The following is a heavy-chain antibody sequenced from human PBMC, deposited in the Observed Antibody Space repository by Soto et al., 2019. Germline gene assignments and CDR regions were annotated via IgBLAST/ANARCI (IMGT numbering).Heavy chain of an antibody. Sequence: GGSLRLSCAASGFTFDDYAMHWVRQAPGKGLEWVSLISWDGGSTYYADSVKGRFTISRDNSKNSLYLQMNSLRAEDTALYYCAKYYYDSSGYIDYWGQGTLVTVYS. J-gene: IGHJ4*02. D-gene: IGHD3-22*01. CDR1: GFTFDDYA. CDR3: AKYYYDSSGYIDY. V-gene: IGHV3-43D*04. CDR2: ISWDGGST.